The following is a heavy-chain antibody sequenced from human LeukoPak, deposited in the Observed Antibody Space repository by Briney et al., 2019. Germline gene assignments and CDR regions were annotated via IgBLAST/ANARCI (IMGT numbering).Heavy chain of an antibody. CDR2: IIPIFGTA. J-gene: IGHJ6*02. Sequence: VASVKVSCKASGGTFSIYAISWVRQAPGQGLEWMGGIIPIFGTANYAQKFQGRVTITADESTSTAYMELSSLRSEDTAVYYCARVRGSSWYGLGDYYYGMDVWGQGTTVTVSS. D-gene: IGHD6-13*01. CDR3: ARVRGSSWYGLGDYYYGMDV. CDR1: GGTFSIYA. V-gene: IGHV1-69*01.